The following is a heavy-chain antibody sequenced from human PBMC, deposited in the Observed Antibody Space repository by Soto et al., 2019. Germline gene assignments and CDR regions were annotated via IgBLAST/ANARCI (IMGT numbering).Heavy chain of an antibody. D-gene: IGHD1-20*01. CDR2: ISWDGGST. CDR3: AKDITGTTGAFDI. CDR1: GFTFDDYA. J-gene: IGHJ3*02. V-gene: IGHV3-43D*03. Sequence: LSLTCAASGFTFDDYAMHWVRQAPGKGLEWVSLISWDGGSTYYADSVKGRFTISRDNSKNSLYLQMNSLRAEDTALYYCAKDITGTTGAFDIWGQGTMVTVSS.